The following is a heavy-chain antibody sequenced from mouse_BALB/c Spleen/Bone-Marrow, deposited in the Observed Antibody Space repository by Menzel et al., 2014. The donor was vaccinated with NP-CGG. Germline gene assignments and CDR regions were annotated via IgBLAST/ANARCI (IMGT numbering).Heavy chain of an antibody. J-gene: IGHJ1*01. V-gene: IGHV1S81*02. CDR1: GYTFTSYW. CDR2: INPVNGRN. Sequence: QVQLQQPGAELVKPGASVKLSCKPSGYTFTSYWIHWVKQRPGQGLEWIGEINPVNGRNDYNEKFKNKATLTVDKSSSTAYMQLSSLTSEDSAVYYCTRDYSWYLDVWGAGTTGGVAS. CDR3: TRDYSWYLDV. D-gene: IGHD2-4*01.